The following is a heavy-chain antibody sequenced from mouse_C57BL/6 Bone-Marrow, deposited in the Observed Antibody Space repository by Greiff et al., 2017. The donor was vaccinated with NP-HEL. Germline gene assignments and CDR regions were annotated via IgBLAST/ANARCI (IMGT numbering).Heavy chain of an antibody. J-gene: IGHJ4*01. CDR3: TRGSYYGSDAMDY. V-gene: IGHV1-5*01. CDR2: IYPGNSDT. Sequence: VQLQQSGTVLARPGASVKMSCKTSGYTFTSYWLHWVKQRPGQGLEWIGAIYPGNSDTSYNQKFKGKAKLTAVTSASTAYMELSSLTNEDSAVYYCTRGSYYGSDAMDYWGQGTSVTVSS. D-gene: IGHD1-1*01. CDR1: GYTFTSYW.